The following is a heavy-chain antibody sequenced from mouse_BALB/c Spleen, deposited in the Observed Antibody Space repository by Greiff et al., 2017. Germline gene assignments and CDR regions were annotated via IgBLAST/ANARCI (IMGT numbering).Heavy chain of an antibody. D-gene: IGHD2-4*01. Sequence: DVKLVESGGGLVKPGGSLKLSCAASGFTFSSYAMSWVRQTPEKRLEWVASIRSGGSTYYPDSVKGRFTISRDNARNILYLQMSSLRSEDTAMYYCARYPLSTMITAGAMDYWGQGTSGTVSS. J-gene: IGHJ4*01. V-gene: IGHV5-6-5*01. CDR2: IRSGGST. CDR3: ARYPLSTMITAGAMDY. CDR1: GFTFSSYA.